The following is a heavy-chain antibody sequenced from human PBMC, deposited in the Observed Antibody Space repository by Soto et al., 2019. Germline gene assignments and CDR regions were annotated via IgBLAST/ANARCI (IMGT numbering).Heavy chain of an antibody. J-gene: IGHJ6*02. V-gene: IGHV4-31*03. CDR1: GGSISSGGYY. CDR3: ARDKKYSSSWQGLQREGYYYYYGMDV. D-gene: IGHD6-13*01. Sequence: QVQLQESGPGLVKPSQTLSLTCTVSGGSISSGGYYWSWIRQHPGKGLEWIGYIYYSGSTYYNPSLKSRVTISVDTSKNQFSLKLSSVTAADTAVYYCARDKKYSSSWQGLQREGYYYYYGMDVWGQGTTVTVSS. CDR2: IYYSGST.